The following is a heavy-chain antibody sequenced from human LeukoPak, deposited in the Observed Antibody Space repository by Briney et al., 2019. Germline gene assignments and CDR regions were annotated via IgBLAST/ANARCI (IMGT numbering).Heavy chain of an antibody. CDR2: INHSGST. Sequence: PSETLSLTCAVYGGSFSGYYGSWIRQPPRKGLEWIGEINHSGSTNYNPSLKSRVTISVDTSKNQFSLKLSSVTAADTAVYYCARRGRYSSSSWGGFDYWGQGTLVTVSS. J-gene: IGHJ4*02. CDR1: GGSFSGYY. CDR3: ARRGRYSSSSWGGFDY. D-gene: IGHD6-6*01. V-gene: IGHV4-34*01.